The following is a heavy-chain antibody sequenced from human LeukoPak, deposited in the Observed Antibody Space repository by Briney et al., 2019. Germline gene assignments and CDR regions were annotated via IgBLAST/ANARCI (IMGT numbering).Heavy chain of an antibody. J-gene: IGHJ4*02. D-gene: IGHD5-12*01. CDR2: IYYSGST. CDR3: ARDRGDGYDYFWDY. CDR1: GGSISSSSYY. Sequence: SETLSLTCTVSGGSISSSSYYWGWIRQPPGKGLEWIGSIYYSGSTYYNPSLKSRVTISVDTSKNQFSLKLSSVTAADTAVYYCARDRGDGYDYFWDYWGQGTLVTVSS. V-gene: IGHV4-39*07.